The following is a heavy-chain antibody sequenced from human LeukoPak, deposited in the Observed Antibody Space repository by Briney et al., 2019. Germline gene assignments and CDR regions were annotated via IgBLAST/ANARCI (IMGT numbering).Heavy chain of an antibody. CDR2: INPNSGGT. D-gene: IGHD3-22*01. Sequence: ASVKVSCKASGYTFTGYYMHWVRQAPGQGLEWMGWINPNSGGTNYAQKFQGGVTMTRDTSISTAYMELSRLRSDDTAVYYCARDTYYYDSSGYGDWGQGTLVTVSS. CDR1: GYTFTGYY. V-gene: IGHV1-2*02. CDR3: ARDTYYYDSSGYGD. J-gene: IGHJ4*02.